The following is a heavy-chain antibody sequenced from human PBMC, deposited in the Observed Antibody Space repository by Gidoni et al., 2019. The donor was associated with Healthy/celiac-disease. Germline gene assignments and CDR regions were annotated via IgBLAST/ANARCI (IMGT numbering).Heavy chain of an antibody. CDR3: AERGGEGWFDP. CDR2: IIPIFGTA. J-gene: IGHJ5*02. Sequence: PGQGLEWMGGIIPIFGTANYAQKFQGRVTITADKSTSTAYMELSSLRSEDTAVYYCAERGGEGWFDPWGQGTLVTVSS. V-gene: IGHV1-69*06.